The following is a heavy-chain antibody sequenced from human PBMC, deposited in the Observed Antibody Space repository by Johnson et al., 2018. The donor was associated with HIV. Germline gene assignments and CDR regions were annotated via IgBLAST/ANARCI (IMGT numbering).Heavy chain of an antibody. J-gene: IGHJ3*02. Sequence: QVQLVESGGAVVQPGGTLRLSCASSGFTFSSYAMHWVRQAPGKGLEWVAVISYDGSNKYYADSVKGRFSISRDNSKNTLYLQMNSLRAEDTAVYYCARAGAVGFDAFDIWGQGTMVTVSS. CDR2: ISYDGSNK. D-gene: IGHD6-19*01. CDR3: ARAGAVGFDAFDI. CDR1: GFTFSSYA. V-gene: IGHV3-30-3*01.